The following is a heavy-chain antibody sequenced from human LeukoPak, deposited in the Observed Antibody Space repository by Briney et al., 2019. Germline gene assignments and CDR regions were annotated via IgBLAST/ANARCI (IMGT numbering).Heavy chain of an antibody. J-gene: IGHJ6*02. CDR3: ARGRGYCSGGSCYRPYYYGMDV. CDR1: GYTFTSYD. CDR2: MNPNSGNT. D-gene: IGHD2-15*01. V-gene: IGHV1-8*01. Sequence: GASVKVSCKASGYTFTSYDINWVRQATGQGLEWMGWMNPNSGNTGYAQKFQGRVTMTRNTSISTAYMELSSLRSEDTAVYYCARGRGYCSGGSCYRPYYYGMDVWGQGTTVTVSS.